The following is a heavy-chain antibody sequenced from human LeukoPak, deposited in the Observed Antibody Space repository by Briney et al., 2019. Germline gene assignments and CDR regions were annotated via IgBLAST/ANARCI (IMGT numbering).Heavy chain of an antibody. CDR3: AKGHRYCTSGNCNSAVDY. V-gene: IGHV3-23*01. Sequence: GESLRLSCSMSGFTLSHYAMSWVRQAPGKGLEWVSTIDGGGGSTDYTDSVKGRFTISRDNSKNTLYLQMNSLGAEDTAVYYCAKGHRYCTSGNCNSAVDYWGQGTLVTVPS. CDR1: GFTLSHYA. D-gene: IGHD2-15*01. J-gene: IGHJ4*02. CDR2: IDGGGGST.